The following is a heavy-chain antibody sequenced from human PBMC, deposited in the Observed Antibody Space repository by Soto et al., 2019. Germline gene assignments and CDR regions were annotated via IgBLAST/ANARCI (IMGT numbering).Heavy chain of an antibody. V-gene: IGHV3-30*18. J-gene: IGHJ4*02. Sequence: GGSLRLSCAASGFTFSSYGMHWVRQAPGKGLEWVAVISYDGSNKYYADSVKGRFTISRDNSKNTLYLQMNSLRAEDTAVYYCAKIVGAANFDYWGQGTLVTVSS. CDR2: ISYDGSNK. D-gene: IGHD1-26*01. CDR1: GFTFSSYG. CDR3: AKIVGAANFDY.